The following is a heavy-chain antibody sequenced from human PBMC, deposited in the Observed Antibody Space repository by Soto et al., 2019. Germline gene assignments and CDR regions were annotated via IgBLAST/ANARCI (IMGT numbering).Heavy chain of an antibody. V-gene: IGHV4-30-4*01. CDR2: IHYSGSV. CDR3: AREDDGGDRDYYGLDV. Sequence: QVQLQESGPGLVRPSQTLSLTCTVSGGSISSEYYHWTWIRQAPGKGLEWIGYIHYSGSVHYNPSLQSRLTMSVDTSKNLFSPKLSSVTAADTAVYFCAREDDGGDRDYYGLDVWGQGTTVTVSS. CDR1: GGSISSEYYH. J-gene: IGHJ6*02. D-gene: IGHD2-21*02.